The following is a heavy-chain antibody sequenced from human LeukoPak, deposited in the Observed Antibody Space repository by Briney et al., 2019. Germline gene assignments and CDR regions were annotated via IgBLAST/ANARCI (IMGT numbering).Heavy chain of an antibody. CDR2: IYASGSN. CDR1: GGSVNSYY. Sequence: PSETLSLTCTVSGGSVNSYYWSWIRQPAGKGLEWIGHIYASGSNDYNPSLKSRVTMSLDMAKNQFSLRLTSVTAADTAVYYCARHRAGYHIDWWGQGTLVTVSS. J-gene: IGHJ4*02. D-gene: IGHD3-9*01. CDR3: ARHRAGYHIDW. V-gene: IGHV4-4*07.